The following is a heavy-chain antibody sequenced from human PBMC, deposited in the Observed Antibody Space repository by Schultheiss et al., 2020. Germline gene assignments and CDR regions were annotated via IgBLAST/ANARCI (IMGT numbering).Heavy chain of an antibody. CDR3: ARVGGVG. CDR2: IYSGGST. Sequence: GGSLRLSCAASGFTFSSYSMNWVRQAPGKGLEWVSVIYSGGSTYYADSVKGRFTISRDNSKNTLYLQMNSLGAEDTAVYYCARVGGVGWGQGTMVTGSS. V-gene: IGHV3-66*02. D-gene: IGHD1-26*01. CDR1: GFTFSSYS. J-gene: IGHJ3*01.